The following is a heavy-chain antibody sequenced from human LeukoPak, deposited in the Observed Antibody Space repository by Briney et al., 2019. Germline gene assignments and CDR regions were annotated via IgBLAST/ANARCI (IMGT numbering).Heavy chain of an antibody. CDR1: GFTVSNNY. CDR2: IYTGGST. J-gene: IGHJ4*02. CDR3: ARGLSKYYFDF. V-gene: IGHV3-53*01. Sequence: QSGGSLRLSCAASGFTVSNNYMNWVRQAPGKGLEWVSIIYTGGSTNYADSVKGRFTISRDNSKNTLYPQMNSLRGEDTAVYYCARGLSKYYFDFWGQGTLVTVSS.